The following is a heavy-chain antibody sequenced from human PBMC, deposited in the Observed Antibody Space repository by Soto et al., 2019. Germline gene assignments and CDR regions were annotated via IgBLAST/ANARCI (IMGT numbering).Heavy chain of an antibody. Sequence: ASVKVSCKASGYTFTSCAMHWVRQAPGQRLEWMGWINAGNGNTKYSQKFRGRVTITRDTSASTAYIELSSLRSEDTAVYYCARDSCSGGSCHLFDYWGQGPLVTVSS. V-gene: IGHV1-3*01. CDR1: GYTFTSCA. D-gene: IGHD2-15*01. J-gene: IGHJ4*02. CDR3: ARDSCSGGSCHLFDY. CDR2: INAGNGNT.